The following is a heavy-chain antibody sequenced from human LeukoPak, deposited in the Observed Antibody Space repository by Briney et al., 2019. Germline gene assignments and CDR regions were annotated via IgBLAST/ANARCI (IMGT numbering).Heavy chain of an antibody. CDR3: ARRALFGDSGCDYNWFDP. V-gene: IGHV1-2*02. J-gene: IGHJ5*02. Sequence: GASVKVSCKASGYTFTGYYMHWVRQAPGQGLEWMGWINPNSGGTNYAQKFQGRVTMTRDTSISTAYMELSRLRSNDTAVYYCARRALFGDSGCDYNWFDPWGQGTLVTVSS. CDR2: INPNSGGT. D-gene: IGHD5-12*01. CDR1: GYTFTGYY.